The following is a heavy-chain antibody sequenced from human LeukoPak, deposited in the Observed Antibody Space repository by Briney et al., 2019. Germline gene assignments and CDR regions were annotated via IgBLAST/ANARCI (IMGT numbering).Heavy chain of an antibody. CDR3: ARGFEYCSSTSCSQDY. V-gene: IGHV3-48*02. J-gene: IGHJ4*02. CDR1: GFTFSSYS. CDR2: ISSSSTTI. Sequence: GSLRLSCAASGFTFSSYSMNWVRQAPGKGLEWVSYISSSSTTIYYADSVKGRFTISRDNAKNSLYLQMNSLRDEDTAVYYCARGFEYCSSTSCSQDYWGQGTLVTVSS. D-gene: IGHD2-2*01.